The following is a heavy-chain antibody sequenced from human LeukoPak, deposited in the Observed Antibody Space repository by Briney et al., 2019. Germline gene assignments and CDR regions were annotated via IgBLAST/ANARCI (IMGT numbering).Heavy chain of an antibody. D-gene: IGHD6-13*01. V-gene: IGHV4-34*01. CDR2: INHGGGT. CDR3: ARRSRGAAAGSDAFDI. Sequence: SETLSLTCAVYGGSFSDYYWNWIRQPPGKGLEWIGEINHGGGTKYNPSLKSRATISVDTSKQQFSLNLTSVTAADTAVYYCARRSRGAAAGSDAFDIWGQGTMVTVSS. J-gene: IGHJ3*02. CDR1: GGSFSDYY.